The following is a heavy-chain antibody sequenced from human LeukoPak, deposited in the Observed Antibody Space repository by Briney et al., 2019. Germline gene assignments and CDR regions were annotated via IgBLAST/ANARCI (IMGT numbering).Heavy chain of an antibody. Sequence: GRSLRVSCVASGFTFDDYAMHWVGQAPGKGVEGVSGISWNSGRIDYEDSVKGRFTISRDNAKNSLYLQMNSLRPEDTALYYCAKNLDGTFDYWGQGTLVTVSS. J-gene: IGHJ4*02. V-gene: IGHV3-9*01. CDR1: GFTFDDYA. CDR2: ISWNSGRI. CDR3: AKNLDGTFDY. D-gene: IGHD1-14*01.